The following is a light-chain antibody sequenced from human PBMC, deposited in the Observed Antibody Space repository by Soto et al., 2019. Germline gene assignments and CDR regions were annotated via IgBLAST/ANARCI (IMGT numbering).Light chain of an antibody. Sequence: QSVLTQPASVSGSPGQSITISCTGTSSDVGDYNYVSWYQQHPGKAPKLMIYEVSNRPSGVSNRFSGSKSGNTASLTISGLQAEDEADYHCSSYTSSSTWVFGGGTKVTVL. V-gene: IGLV2-14*01. CDR2: EVS. J-gene: IGLJ3*02. CDR3: SSYTSSSTWV. CDR1: SSDVGDYNY.